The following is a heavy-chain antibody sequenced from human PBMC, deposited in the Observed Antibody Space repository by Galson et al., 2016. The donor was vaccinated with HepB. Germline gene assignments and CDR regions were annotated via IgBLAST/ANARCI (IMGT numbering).Heavy chain of an antibody. J-gene: IGHJ4*02. V-gene: IGHV3-7*03. CDR2: IKADGDEE. CDR3: AKGPPNLAY. CDR1: GLSFSSHW. Sequence: SLRLSCAASGLSFSSHWLSWVRQAPGKGPEWVANIKADGDEEFYVDSVKGRFTISRDNAKNSLFLQMNSLTTHDTAVYYCAKGPPNLAYWGQGALVTVSS.